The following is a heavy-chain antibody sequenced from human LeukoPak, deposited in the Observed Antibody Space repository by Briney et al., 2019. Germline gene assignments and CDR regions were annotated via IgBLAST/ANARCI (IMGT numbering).Heavy chain of an antibody. CDR1: GAAITRYV. D-gene: IGHD3-16*01. CDR3: ARGEDYKSTPFHY. Sequence: SGTLSLTCTVSGAAITRYVWNWIRQPPGKELEWIGDISSGGSANYNPSLKSRVTISIDTSKNQFSLKLTSATAADTAVYYWARGEDYKSTPFHYWGQRTLVSVYS. CDR2: ISSGGSA. V-gene: IGHV4-59*01. J-gene: IGHJ4*02.